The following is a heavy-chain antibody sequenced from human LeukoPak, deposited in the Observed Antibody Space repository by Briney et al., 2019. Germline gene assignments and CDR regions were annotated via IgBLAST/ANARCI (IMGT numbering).Heavy chain of an antibody. CDR2: ISAYNGNT. CDR3: ARAPGVLLWFGELSPTDY. J-gene: IGHJ4*02. V-gene: IGHV1-18*01. Sequence: GASVKVSCKASGYTFTSFGISWVGQAPGQGAEWSELISAYNGNTNYAQKLQGRVTMTTDTSTSTAYMELRSLRSDDTAVYYCARAPGVLLWFGELSPTDYWGQGTLVTVSS. CDR1: GYTFTSFG. D-gene: IGHD3-10*01.